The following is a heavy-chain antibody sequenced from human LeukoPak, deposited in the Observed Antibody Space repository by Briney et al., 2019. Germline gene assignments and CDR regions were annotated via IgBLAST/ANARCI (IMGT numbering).Heavy chain of an antibody. CDR1: GFTFSSYG. D-gene: IGHD2-2*01. CDR3: ARASIVVVPEFDY. J-gene: IGHJ4*02. V-gene: IGHV3-33*01. Sequence: PGGSLRLSCAASGFTFSSYGMHWVRQAPGKGLEWVAVIWYDGSNKYYADSVKGRFTISRDNSKNTLYLQMNSLRAEDTAVYYCARASIVVVPEFDYWGQGTLVTVSS. CDR2: IWYDGSNK.